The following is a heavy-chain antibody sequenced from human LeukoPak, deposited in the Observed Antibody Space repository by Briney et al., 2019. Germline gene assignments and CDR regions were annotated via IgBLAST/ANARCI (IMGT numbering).Heavy chain of an antibody. V-gene: IGHV1-18*01. CDR2: ISAYNGNT. Sequence: ASVKVSCKASGYTFSSYGISWVRQAPGQGLEWMGWISAYNGNTNYAQKLQGRVTMTTDTSTSTAYMELRSLRSDDTAVYYCARDLATVTTGWYYYYGMDVWGQGTTVTVSS. CDR3: ARDLATVTTGWYYYYGMDV. J-gene: IGHJ6*02. CDR1: GYTFSSYG. D-gene: IGHD4-17*01.